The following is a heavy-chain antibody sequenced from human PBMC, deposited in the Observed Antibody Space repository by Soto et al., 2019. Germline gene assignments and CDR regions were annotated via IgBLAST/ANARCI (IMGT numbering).Heavy chain of an antibody. CDR1: GFTFSDNA. J-gene: IGHJ6*02. CDR3: AKSLSTAVNYGLDV. Sequence: EVQLLESGGGLVQPGGSLRLSCGASGFTFSDNAMTWVRQAPGKGLEWVSSISDDGDSTYYADSVKGRFTISRDNSKNTLFLQMSSLGAVDTAVYYCAKSLSTAVNYGLDVWGQGTSVTVSS. CDR2: ISDDGDST. D-gene: IGHD2-2*01. V-gene: IGHV3-23*01.